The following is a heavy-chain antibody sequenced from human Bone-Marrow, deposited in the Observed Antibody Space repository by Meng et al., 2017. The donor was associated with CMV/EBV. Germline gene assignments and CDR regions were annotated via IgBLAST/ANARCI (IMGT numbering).Heavy chain of an antibody. D-gene: IGHD2-21*01. CDR1: GFTFSSYW. V-gene: IGHV3-74*01. CDR3: ARDQEGTRALFPIRFAMDV. Sequence: GESLKISCAASGFTFSSYWMHWVRQAPGKGLVWVSRINSDGSSTSYADSVKGRFTISRDNAKKSLYLQMNGLRVEDTGVYYCARDQEGTRALFPIRFAMDVWGQGTTVTVSS. J-gene: IGHJ6*02. CDR2: INSDGSST.